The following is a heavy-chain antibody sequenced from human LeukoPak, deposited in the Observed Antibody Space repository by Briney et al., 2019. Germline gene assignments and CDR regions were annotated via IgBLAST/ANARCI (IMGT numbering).Heavy chain of an antibody. V-gene: IGHV4-39*07. Sequence: PSETLSLTCTVSGASISTYYWGWIRQPPGKGLEWIGSIYYSGSTYYNPSLKSRVTISVDTSKNQFSLKLSSVTAADTAAYYCARGGIYSSGWVDYWGQGTLVTVSS. J-gene: IGHJ4*02. CDR2: IYYSGST. D-gene: IGHD6-25*01. CDR3: ARGGIYSSGWVDY. CDR1: GASISTYY.